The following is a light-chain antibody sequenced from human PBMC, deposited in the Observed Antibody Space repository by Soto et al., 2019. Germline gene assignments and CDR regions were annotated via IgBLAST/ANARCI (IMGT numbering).Light chain of an antibody. J-gene: IGKJ5*01. CDR3: HQYDSWT. CDR1: QSVYNN. CDR2: GAS. Sequence: EIVMTQSPATLSVSPGERATLSCRASQSVYNNLAWYQQKPGPAPRLLIYGASNRATGIPDRFSGSGSGTDFTLTIRRLEPEDFAVYYCHQYDSWTFGQGTRLEIK. V-gene: IGKV3D-15*01.